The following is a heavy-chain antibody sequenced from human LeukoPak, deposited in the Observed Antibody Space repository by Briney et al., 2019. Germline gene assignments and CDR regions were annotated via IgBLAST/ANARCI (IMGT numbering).Heavy chain of an antibody. CDR3: ARVLKKSYGRAFDI. J-gene: IGHJ3*02. CDR1: GASISTSRDY. CDR2: IYYIGDT. D-gene: IGHD5-18*01. V-gene: IGHV4-39*07. Sequence: KPSETLSLTCTVSGASISTSRDYWGWIRQPPGKGLEWIGSIYYIGDTYYNPSLKSRVTMSLDMSKNQFSLKLNSVTAADTAVYYCARVLKKSYGRAFDIWGQGTMVTVSS.